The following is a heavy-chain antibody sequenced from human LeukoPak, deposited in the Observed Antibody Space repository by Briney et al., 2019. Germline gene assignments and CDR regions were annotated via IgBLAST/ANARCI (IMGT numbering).Heavy chain of an antibody. CDR1: GFTFSSSA. V-gene: IGHV3-23*01. CDR3: AKESSSFPFSSHPTDY. J-gene: IGHJ4*02. Sequence: GGSLRLSCAASGFTFSSSAMSWVRQAPGKGLEWVSAISNNGGYTYYADSVQGRFTISRDNSKNTLYLQMNSLRAEDTAVYYCAKESSSFPFSSHPTDYWGQGTLVTVSS. CDR2: ISNNGGYT. D-gene: IGHD6-13*01.